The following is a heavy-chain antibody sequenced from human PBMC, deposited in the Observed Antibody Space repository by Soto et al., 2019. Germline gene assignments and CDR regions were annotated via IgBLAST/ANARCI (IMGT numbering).Heavy chain of an antibody. J-gene: IGHJ6*02. Sequence: ASVKVSCKASGYTFTSYGISWVRQAPGQGLEWMGWISAYNGNTNYAQKFQGRVTMTRDTSISTAYMELSRLRSDDTAVYYCAKMTTVTTDGMDVWGQGTTVTVSS. D-gene: IGHD4-17*01. CDR3: AKMTTVTTDGMDV. CDR1: GYTFTSYG. V-gene: IGHV1-18*01. CDR2: ISAYNGNT.